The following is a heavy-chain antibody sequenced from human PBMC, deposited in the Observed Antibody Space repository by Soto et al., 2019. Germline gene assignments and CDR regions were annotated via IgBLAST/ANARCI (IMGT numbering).Heavy chain of an antibody. J-gene: IGHJ5*02. V-gene: IGHV4-31*03. CDR3: ARDNTNWFDP. CDR1: GGSISSGGYY. CDR2: IYYSGST. Sequence: SETLSLTCTVSGGSISSGGYYWSWIRQHPGKGLEWIGYIYYSGSTYYNPSLKSRVTISVDTSKNQFSLKLSSVTAADTAVYYCARDNTNWFDPWGQGTQVTVSS.